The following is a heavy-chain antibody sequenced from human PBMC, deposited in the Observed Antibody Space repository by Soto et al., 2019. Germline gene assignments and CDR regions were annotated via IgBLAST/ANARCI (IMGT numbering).Heavy chain of an antibody. D-gene: IGHD5-18*01. CDR3: ARVPIGDTYGYSWHFDL. CDR2: TYSDGTT. CDR1: GFIVSSYF. J-gene: IGHJ2*01. V-gene: IGHV3-66*01. Sequence: EVQLVESGGGLVQPGGSLRLSCAASGFIVSSYFMTWVRQAPGKGLECVSITYSDGTTYYAGSVEGRFTISRDNSKNTLYLQMSSLRVEDTAVYYCARVPIGDTYGYSWHFDLWGRGTLVTVSS.